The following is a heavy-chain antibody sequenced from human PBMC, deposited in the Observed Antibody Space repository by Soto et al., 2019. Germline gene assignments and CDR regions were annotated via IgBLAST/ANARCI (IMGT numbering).Heavy chain of an antibody. Sequence: PSETLSLTCAVYGGSFSCYYLSWIRQPPGKGLEWIGEINHSGSTNYNPSLKSRVTISVDTSKNQFSLKLSSVTAADTAVYYCASNVLRFLPRDDWGQGTLVTVSS. CDR3: ASNVLRFLPRDD. D-gene: IGHD3-3*01. CDR2: INHSGST. J-gene: IGHJ4*02. V-gene: IGHV4-34*01. CDR1: GGSFSCYY.